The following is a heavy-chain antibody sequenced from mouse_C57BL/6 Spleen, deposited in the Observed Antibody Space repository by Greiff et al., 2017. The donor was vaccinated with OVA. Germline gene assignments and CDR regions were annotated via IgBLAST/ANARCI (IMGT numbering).Heavy chain of an antibody. CDR1: GYTFTSYW. D-gene: IGHD1-1*01. CDR3: ARSDGSRALWYFDV. CDR2: INPSNGGT. J-gene: IGHJ1*03. Sequence: QVQLQQPGTELVKPGASVKLSCKASGYTFTSYWMHWVKQRPGQGLEWIGNINPSNGGTNYNEKFKSKATLTVDKSSSTAYMQLSSLTSEDSAVYYCARSDGSRALWYFDVWGTGTTVTVSS. V-gene: IGHV1-53*01.